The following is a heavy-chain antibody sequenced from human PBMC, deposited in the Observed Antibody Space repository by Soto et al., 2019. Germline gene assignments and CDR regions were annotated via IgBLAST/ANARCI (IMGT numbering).Heavy chain of an antibody. V-gene: IGHV2-5*02. CDR2: IYWDDDK. CDR3: AHSRGSSWYRGWGDYYYGMDV. Sequence: QITLKESGPTLVKPTQTLTLTCTFSGFSLSTSGVGVGWIRQPPGKALEWLALIYWDDDKRYSPSLKSRLTITKDTSKNQVVLTMTNMDPVDTATYYCAHSRGSSWYRGWGDYYYGMDVWGQGTTVTVSS. D-gene: IGHD6-13*01. J-gene: IGHJ6*02. CDR1: GFSLSTSGVG.